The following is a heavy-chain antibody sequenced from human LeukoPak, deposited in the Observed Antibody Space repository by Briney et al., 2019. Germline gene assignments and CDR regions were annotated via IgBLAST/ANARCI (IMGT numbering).Heavy chain of an antibody. J-gene: IGHJ4*02. D-gene: IGHD3-10*01. CDR1: GGSISSGSYY. V-gene: IGHV4-39*07. Sequence: SQTLSLTCTVSGGSISSGSYYWSWIRQPPGKGLEWIGEINHSGSTNYNPSLKSRVTISVDTSKNQFSLKLSSVTAADTAVYYCARGGYGSGSIDLDYWGQGTLVTVSS. CDR2: INHSGST. CDR3: ARGGYGSGSIDLDY.